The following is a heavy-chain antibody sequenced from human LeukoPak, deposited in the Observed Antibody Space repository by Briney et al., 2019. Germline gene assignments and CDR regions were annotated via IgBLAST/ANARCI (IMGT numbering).Heavy chain of an antibody. D-gene: IGHD3-3*01. CDR1: GGSFSGYY. Sequence: SETLSLTCAVYGGSFSGYYWSWIRQPPGEGLEWIGEISHSGSTNYNPSLKSRVTISVDTSKNQFSLKLSSVTAADTAVYYCARASGNWFDPWGQGTLVTVSS. J-gene: IGHJ5*02. V-gene: IGHV4-34*01. CDR2: ISHSGST. CDR3: ARASGNWFDP.